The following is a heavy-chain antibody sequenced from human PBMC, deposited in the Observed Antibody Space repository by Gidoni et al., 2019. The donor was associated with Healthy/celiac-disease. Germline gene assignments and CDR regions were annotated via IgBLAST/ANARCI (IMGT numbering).Heavy chain of an antibody. CDR3: ARDWLITIFGVFIPA. Sequence: EVQLVESGGGLVQPGGSLRLSCAASGFTFSNYWMSWVRQAPGKGLEWVANIKQDGSEKYYVDSVKGRFTISRDNAKNSLYLQMNSLRAEDTAVYYCARDWLITIFGVFIPAWGQGTLVTVSS. V-gene: IGHV3-7*01. CDR1: GFTFSNYW. J-gene: IGHJ4*02. CDR2: IKQDGSEK. D-gene: IGHD3-3*01.